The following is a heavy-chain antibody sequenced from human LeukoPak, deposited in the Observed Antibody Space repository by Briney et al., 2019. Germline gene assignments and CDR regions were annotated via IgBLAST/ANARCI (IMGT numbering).Heavy chain of an antibody. V-gene: IGHV4-38-2*02. CDR1: GYSINSAYY. CDR3: ARLTPGKNWFDP. J-gene: IGHJ5*02. CDR2: MYHSGIT. D-gene: IGHD3-10*01. Sequence: SETLSLTCTVSGYSINSAYYWSWIRQPPGKGLEWIGTMYHSGITYYNLSLKSRVTISVDTSKNQFSLKLNSVTAADTAVYYCARLTPGKNWFDPWGHGTLVTVS.